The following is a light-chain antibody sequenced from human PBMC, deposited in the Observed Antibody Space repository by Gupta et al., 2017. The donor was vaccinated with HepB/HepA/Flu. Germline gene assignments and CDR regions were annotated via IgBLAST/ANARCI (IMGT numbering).Light chain of an antibody. J-gene: IGKJ2*01. Sequence: DIQMTQSTSSLSASVGDRITITCQASQDISNYLNWYQQKPGTAPKILIYDASNLEKGVPARVSVSGSGTYFTFTISWLQQEEIATYFCQLYVNPRFFGHGTKLEIK. CDR2: DAS. CDR3: QLYVNPRF. V-gene: IGKV1-33*01. CDR1: QDISNY.